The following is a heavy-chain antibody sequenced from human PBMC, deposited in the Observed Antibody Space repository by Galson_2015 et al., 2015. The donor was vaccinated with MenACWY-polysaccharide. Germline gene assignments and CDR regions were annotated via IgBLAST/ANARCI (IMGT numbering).Heavy chain of an antibody. Sequence: SLRLSCAASGFTFSSYWMQWVRQVPGKGLVWVSRINSDGTSTGYADSVKGRFTISRDNAKNTLYLQMNSLRAEDTAVYYCAKVGGRYCSGGSCSLNWFDPWGQGTLVIVSS. CDR2: INSDGTST. CDR3: AKVGGRYCSGGSCSLNWFDP. D-gene: IGHD2-15*01. J-gene: IGHJ5*02. CDR1: GFTFSSYW. V-gene: IGHV3-74*01.